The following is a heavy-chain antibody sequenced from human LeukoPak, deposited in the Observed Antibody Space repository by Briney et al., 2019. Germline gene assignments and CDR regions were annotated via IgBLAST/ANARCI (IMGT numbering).Heavy chain of an antibody. CDR1: GFTFTSYS. Sequence: AGGSLRLSCTASGFTFTSYSMNWVPQAPGKGLEWVSSISSSSSYIYYADSVKGRFTISRDNAKNSLYLQMNRLRAEDTSVYYCARDSERTSRGGYNFDYWGQGTLVTVSS. V-gene: IGHV3-21*01. D-gene: IGHD5-24*01. J-gene: IGHJ4*02. CDR2: ISSSSSYI. CDR3: ARDSERTSRGGYNFDY.